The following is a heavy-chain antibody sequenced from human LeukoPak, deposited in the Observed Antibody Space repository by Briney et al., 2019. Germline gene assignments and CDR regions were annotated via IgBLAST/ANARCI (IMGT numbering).Heavy chain of an antibody. V-gene: IGHV3-23*01. Sequence: GGSLRLSCAASGFTFSSYAMSWVRQAPGKGLEWVSAISGSGGSTYYADSVNGRFTISRDNSKNTLYLQMNSLRAEDTAVYYCATGGVMYYDILAGYYKVPAFDYWGQGTLVTVSS. CDR3: ATGGVMYYDILAGYYKVPAFDY. CDR2: ISGSGGST. D-gene: IGHD3-9*01. J-gene: IGHJ4*02. CDR1: GFTFSSYA.